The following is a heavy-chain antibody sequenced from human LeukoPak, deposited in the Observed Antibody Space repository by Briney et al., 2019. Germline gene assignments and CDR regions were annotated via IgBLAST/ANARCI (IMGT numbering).Heavy chain of an antibody. D-gene: IGHD5-18*01. CDR3: ARDWRGGYSLPY. Sequence: PGGSLRLSCAASGFTFSSYGMHWVRQAPGKGLEWVAVIWYDGSNKYYADSVKGRFTISRDNSKNTLYLQMNGLRAEDTAVYYCARDWRGGYSLPYWGQGTLVTVSS. J-gene: IGHJ4*02. CDR1: GFTFSSYG. CDR2: IWYDGSNK. V-gene: IGHV3-33*01.